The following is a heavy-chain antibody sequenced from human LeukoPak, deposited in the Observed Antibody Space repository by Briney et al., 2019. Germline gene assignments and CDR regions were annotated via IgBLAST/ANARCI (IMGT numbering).Heavy chain of an antibody. J-gene: IGHJ6*03. CDR3: ARRSYSSSWYPSTYYYMDV. CDR2: INHSGST. CDR1: GGSFSGYY. V-gene: IGHV4-34*01. D-gene: IGHD6-13*01. Sequence: SETLSLTCAVYGGSFSGYYWSWIRQPPGKGLEWIGEINHSGSTNYNPSLKSRVTISVDTSKNQFSLKLSSVTAADTAVYYCARRSYSSSWYPSTYYYMDVWGKGTTVTISS.